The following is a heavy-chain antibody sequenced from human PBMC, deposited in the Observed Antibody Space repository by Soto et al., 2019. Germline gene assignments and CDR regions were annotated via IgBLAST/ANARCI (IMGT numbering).Heavy chain of an antibody. J-gene: IGHJ6*02. CDR2: INPNSGGT. V-gene: IGHV1-2*04. Sequence: ASVTVSCEASGYTFTGYYMHWVRQAPGQGLEWMGWINPNSGGTNYAQKFQGWVTMTRDTSISTAYMELSRLRSDDTAVYYCARAEGSSWYFDYYYGMDVWGQGTTVTVSS. D-gene: IGHD6-13*01. CDR3: ARAEGSSWYFDYYYGMDV. CDR1: GYTFTGYY.